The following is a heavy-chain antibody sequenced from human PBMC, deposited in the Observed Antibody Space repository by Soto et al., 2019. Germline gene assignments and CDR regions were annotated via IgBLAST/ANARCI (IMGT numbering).Heavy chain of an antibody. CDR1: RYSFTDYW. Sequence: PAEFLKIPWQGSRYSFTDYWIGWVRQMPGNGLEGMGIIYTRDSDHKYSPSFQGQVTISVDESIDTAYLQWRSLKASDTALYYCARHTPYCSGGRCYYFDHWGQRTLLTVSS. J-gene: IGHJ4*02. D-gene: IGHD2-15*01. V-gene: IGHV5-51*01. CDR3: ARHTPYCSGGRCYYFDH. CDR2: IYTRDSDH.